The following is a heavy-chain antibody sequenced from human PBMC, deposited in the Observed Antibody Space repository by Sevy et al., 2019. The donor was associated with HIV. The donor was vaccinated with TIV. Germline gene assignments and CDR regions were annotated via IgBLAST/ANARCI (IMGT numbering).Heavy chain of an antibody. CDR1: GYTFTSYG. J-gene: IGHJ5*02. CDR2: ISAYNGNT. V-gene: IGHV1-18*01. D-gene: IGHD2-15*01. CDR3: ARENKLRYCSGGSCYSYNWFDP. Sequence: VSVKVSCKASGYTFTSYGISWVRQAPGQGLEWMGWISAYNGNTNYAQKLQGRVTMTTDTSTSTAYMELRSLRSDDTAVYYCARENKLRYCSGGSCYSYNWFDPWGQGTLVTVSS.